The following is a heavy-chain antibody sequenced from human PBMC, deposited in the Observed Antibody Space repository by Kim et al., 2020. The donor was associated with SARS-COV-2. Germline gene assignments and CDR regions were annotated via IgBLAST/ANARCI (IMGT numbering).Heavy chain of an antibody. CDR1: GFTFSSYG. D-gene: IGHD3-10*01. J-gene: IGHJ4*02. CDR2: ISYDGSNK. Sequence: GGSLRLSCAASGFTFSSYGMHWVRQAPGKGLEWVAVISYDGSNKYYADSVKGRFTISRDNSKNTLYLQMNSLRAEDTAVYYCAKDQSSGAKWPVSYYWGQGTLVTVSS. V-gene: IGHV3-30*18. CDR3: AKDQSSGAKWPVSYY.